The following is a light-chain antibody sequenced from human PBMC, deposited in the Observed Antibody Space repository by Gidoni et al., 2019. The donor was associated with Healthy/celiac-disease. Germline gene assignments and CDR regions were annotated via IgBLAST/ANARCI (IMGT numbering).Light chain of an antibody. CDR2: GNS. CDR3: QSYDSSLSGYV. J-gene: IGLJ1*01. Sequence: QSVLTQPPSVSGAPGQSVTISCTGRSSNTGAGYDVHWYQQLPGTAPKLLIYGNSNRPSGVPDRFSGSKSATSASLAITGLQAEDEADYYCQSYDSSLSGYVFGTGTKVTVL. V-gene: IGLV1-40*01. CDR1: SSNTGAGYD.